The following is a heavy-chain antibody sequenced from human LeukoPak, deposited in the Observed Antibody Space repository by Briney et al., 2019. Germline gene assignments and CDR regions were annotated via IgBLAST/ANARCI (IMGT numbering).Heavy chain of an antibody. Sequence: SETLSLTCTVSGGSINSYYWSWIRQPPGKGLEWIGSFYYIQSTNYNPSLKSRVTISVDTSKNQLSLKLSSVTAADTAVYYCARTSVDTSMVRAEYYYYYYGMDVWGQGTTVTVSS. J-gene: IGHJ6*02. D-gene: IGHD5-18*01. CDR1: GGSINSYY. CDR2: FYYIQST. CDR3: ARTSVDTSMVRAEYYYYYYGMDV. V-gene: IGHV4-59*01.